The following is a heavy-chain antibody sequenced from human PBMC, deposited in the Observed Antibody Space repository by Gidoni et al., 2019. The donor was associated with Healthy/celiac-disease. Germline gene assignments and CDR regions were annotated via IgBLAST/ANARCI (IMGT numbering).Heavy chain of an antibody. Sequence: QVQLVASGGGVVQAGRSLRLPCAASGFTFSSFGMHWVRQAPGKGLVRVAVISYDGSNRYYADYVKGRVTISRDNSKNTLYLQMNSLRAEDTAVYYCAKAGDRGVTAILYYFDYWGQGTLVTVSS. D-gene: IGHD2-21*02. CDR3: AKAGDRGVTAILYYFDY. V-gene: IGHV3-30*18. J-gene: IGHJ4*02. CDR2: ISYDGSNR. CDR1: GFTFSSFG.